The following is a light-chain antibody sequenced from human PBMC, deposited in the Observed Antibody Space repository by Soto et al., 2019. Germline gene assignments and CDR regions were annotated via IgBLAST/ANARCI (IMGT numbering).Light chain of an antibody. CDR1: SGYSNYK. Sequence: QPVLTQPPSASASLGASVTLTCTLSSGYSNYKVDWYQQRPGRGPRFVMRVGTGGIVGSKGDGIPDRFSVLGSGLNRYLTIQNIQEEDESDFYCGADHGSGSNYVYVFGSGTKLTVL. V-gene: IGLV9-49*01. J-gene: IGLJ1*01. CDR3: GADHGSGSNYVYV. CDR2: VGTGGIVG.